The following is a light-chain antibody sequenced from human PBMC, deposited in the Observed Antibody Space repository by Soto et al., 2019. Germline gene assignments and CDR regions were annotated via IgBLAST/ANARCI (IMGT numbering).Light chain of an antibody. V-gene: IGLV2-23*01. CDR3: CSHAGSSTYV. CDR2: EAS. Sequence: QSVLAQPASVSGSPGQSITISCTGTSSDVGSRNLVSWYQQYPGKAPKLIIFEASKRPSGVSNRFSASKSGSTASLTISGLQAEDEADYYCCSHAGSSTYVFGTGTKGTAL. J-gene: IGLJ1*01. CDR1: SSDVGSRNL.